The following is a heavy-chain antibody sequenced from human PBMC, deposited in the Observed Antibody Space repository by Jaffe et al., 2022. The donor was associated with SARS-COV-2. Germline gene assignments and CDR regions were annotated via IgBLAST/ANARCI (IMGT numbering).Heavy chain of an antibody. Sequence: EVQLVESGGGLVQPGGSLRLSCSASGFAFSSYAMHWVRQAPGKGLKYISAISSNGGNTYYVDSVKGRFVISRDNSKNTLYLQMSSLRVEDTAVYYCAKDREYLSSTRNQLVEDYWGHGTQVTVSS. CDR3: AKDREYLSSTRNQLVEDY. D-gene: IGHD2-8*02. CDR1: GFAFSSYA. J-gene: IGHJ4*01. V-gene: IGHV3-64D*09. CDR2: ISSNGGNT.